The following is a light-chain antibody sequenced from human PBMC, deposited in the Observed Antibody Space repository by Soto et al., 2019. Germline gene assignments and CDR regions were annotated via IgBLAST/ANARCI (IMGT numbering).Light chain of an antibody. V-gene: IGKV2-28*01. CDR3: MQALQTPFT. J-gene: IGKJ3*01. CDR1: QSLLHSNGNDF. CDR2: LGS. Sequence: EIVMTQSPLSLPATPGEPASISCRSSQSLLHSNGNDFLEWYLQKPGQSPQLLIYLGSNRASGVPDRFSGSGSGTDFTLKISRVEAEDVGVYYCMQALQTPFTFGPGTKVYIK.